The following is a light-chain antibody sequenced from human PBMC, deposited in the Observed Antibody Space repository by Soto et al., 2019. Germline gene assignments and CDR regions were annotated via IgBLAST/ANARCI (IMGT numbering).Light chain of an antibody. CDR3: QQYGSSPLT. V-gene: IGKV3-20*01. CDR2: GAS. CDR1: QSVTNNQ. Sequence: EIVLTQSPGTLSFSPGERSTLSCRSSQSVTNNQFAWFRQKPGQAPRLLIWGASSRATGIPDRFSGSGSGTDFTLTISRLEPEDFAVYYCQQYGSSPLTFGGGTKVDIK. J-gene: IGKJ4*01.